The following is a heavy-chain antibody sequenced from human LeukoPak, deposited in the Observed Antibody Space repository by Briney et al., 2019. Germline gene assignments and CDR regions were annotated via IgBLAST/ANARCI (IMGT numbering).Heavy chain of an antibody. J-gene: IGHJ2*01. Sequence: PGGSLRLSCAASGFTLSSYPMHWVRQAPGKGLEWLAVIAYDGSITLYTDSVKGRFTISRDNAKNSLYLQMNSLRAEDTAVYYCARGSGYGYYWYFDLWGRGTLVTVSS. D-gene: IGHD5-12*01. CDR2: IAYDGSIT. V-gene: IGHV3-30-3*01. CDR1: GFTLSSYP. CDR3: ARGSGYGYYWYFDL.